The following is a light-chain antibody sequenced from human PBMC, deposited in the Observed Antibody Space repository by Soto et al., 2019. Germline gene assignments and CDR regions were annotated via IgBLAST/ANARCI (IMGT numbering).Light chain of an antibody. CDR1: QNIRSR. V-gene: IGKV1-5*01. Sequence: DFQMTQSPSTLSASVGDRVTITCRASQNIRSRLAWFQQKPGKAPKLLIYDASSLESGVPQRFSGSGSGTEFTLTISSLEPEDFAVYYCQQRSNWPPWTFGQGTKVDIK. CDR3: QQRSNWPPWT. CDR2: DAS. J-gene: IGKJ1*01.